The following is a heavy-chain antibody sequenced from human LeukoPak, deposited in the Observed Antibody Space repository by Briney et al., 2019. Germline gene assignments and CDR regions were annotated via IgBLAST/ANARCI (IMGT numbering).Heavy chain of an antibody. CDR3: ARGWYGSGSYSVSDY. Sequence: SETLSLTCAVYGGSFSGYYWSWIRQPPGKGLEWMGEINHSGSTNYNPSLKSRVTISVDTSKNQFSLKLSSVTAADTAVYYCARGWYGSGSYSVSDYWGQGTLVTVSS. CDR2: INHSGST. V-gene: IGHV4-34*01. CDR1: GGSFSGYY. D-gene: IGHD3-10*01. J-gene: IGHJ4*02.